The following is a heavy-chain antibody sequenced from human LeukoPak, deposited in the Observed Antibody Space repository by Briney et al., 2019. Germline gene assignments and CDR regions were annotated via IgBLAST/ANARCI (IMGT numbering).Heavy chain of an antibody. CDR3: AKESDPGRHYSYLDY. CDR2: ISGGGYST. J-gene: IGHJ4*02. Sequence: PGGSLRLSCAASGFTFGSYAINWVRQAPGKGLQWISTISGGGYSTYYAESVKGRFTISKDNSKNTVFLHMNSLSAEDTAVYYCAKESDPGRHYSYLDYWGQGTLVTVSS. CDR1: GFTFGSYA. V-gene: IGHV3-23*01. D-gene: IGHD2-15*01.